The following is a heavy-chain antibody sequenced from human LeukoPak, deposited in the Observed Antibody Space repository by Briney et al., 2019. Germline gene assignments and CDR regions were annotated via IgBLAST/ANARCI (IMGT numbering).Heavy chain of an antibody. CDR3: VGARDFWSGYYTGGRNFDY. CDR1: GFTFSSYA. Sequence: GGSLRLSCAASGFTFSSYAMSWVRQAPGKGLEWVSAISGSGGSTYYADSVKGRFTISRDNSKNTLYLQMNSLRAEDTAVYYCVGARDFWSGYYTGGRNFDYWGQGTLVTVSS. D-gene: IGHD3-3*01. CDR2: ISGSGGST. J-gene: IGHJ4*02. V-gene: IGHV3-23*01.